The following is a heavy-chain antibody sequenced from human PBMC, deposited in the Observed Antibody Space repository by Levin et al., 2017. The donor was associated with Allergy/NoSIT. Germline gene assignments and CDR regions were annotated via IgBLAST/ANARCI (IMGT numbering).Heavy chain of an antibody. Sequence: SVKVSCKASGGTFSSYAISWVRQAPGQGLEWMGGIIPIFGTANYAQKFQGRVTITADKSTSTAYMELSSLRSEDTAVYYCAREELWFRELSSPGGYMDVWGKGTTVTVSS. CDR1: GGTFSSYA. V-gene: IGHV1-69*06. CDR3: AREELWFRELSSPGGYMDV. CDR2: IIPIFGTA. D-gene: IGHD3-10*01. J-gene: IGHJ6*03.